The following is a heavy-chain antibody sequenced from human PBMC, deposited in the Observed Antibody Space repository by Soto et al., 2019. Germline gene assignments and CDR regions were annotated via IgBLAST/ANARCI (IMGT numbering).Heavy chain of an antibody. CDR1: GGSISSSNW. CDR3: ARDIVVVVAATRYNWFDP. J-gene: IGHJ5*02. D-gene: IGHD2-15*01. CDR2: IYHSGST. Sequence: QVQLQESGPGLVKPSGTLSLTCAVSGGSISSSNWWSWVRQPPGKGLEWIGEIYHSGSTNYNPSLMGRVTISVDKSKNQFSLKLSSVPAADTAVYYYARDIVVVVAATRYNWFDPWGQGTLVTVSS. V-gene: IGHV4-4*02.